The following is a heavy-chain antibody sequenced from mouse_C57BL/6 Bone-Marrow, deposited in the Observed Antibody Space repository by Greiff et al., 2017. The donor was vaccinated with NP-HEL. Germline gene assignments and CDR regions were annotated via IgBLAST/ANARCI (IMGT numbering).Heavy chain of an antibody. CDR1: GYTFTSYW. D-gene: IGHD3-2*01. J-gene: IGHJ2*01. CDR2: IDPSDSYT. Sequence: QVQLQQPGAELVMPGASVKLSCKASGYTFTSYWMQWVKQRPGQGLEWIGEIDPSDSYTNYNQKFKGKSTLTVDKSSSTAYMQLSSLTSEDSAVYYCAREGLTGYYFDYWGQGTTLTVSS. V-gene: IGHV1-69*01. CDR3: AREGLTGYYFDY.